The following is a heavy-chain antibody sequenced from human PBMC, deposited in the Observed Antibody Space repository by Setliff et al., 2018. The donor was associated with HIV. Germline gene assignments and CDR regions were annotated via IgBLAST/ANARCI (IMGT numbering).Heavy chain of an antibody. V-gene: IGHV4-39*01. CDR2: IYYGGTT. CDR3: ARLRAAGTVHYFDP. J-gene: IGHJ5*02. Sequence: SETLSLTCAVSGGSISSNTYYWGWIRQPPGKGLGWIGSIYYGGTTYYNPSLKGRITISVFTSSQQLSLTLTSVTPADTAVYYCARLRAAGTVHYFDPWGQGTQVTVSS. D-gene: IGHD6-13*01. CDR1: GGSISSNTYY.